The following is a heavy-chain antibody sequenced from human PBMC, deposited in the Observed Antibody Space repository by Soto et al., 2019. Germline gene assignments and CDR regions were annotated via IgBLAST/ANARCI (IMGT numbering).Heavy chain of an antibody. D-gene: IGHD6-19*01. CDR3: ARDLSGSGWFSSYGMDV. V-gene: IGHV3-7*01. CDR2: LDQDGSER. J-gene: IGHJ6*02. CDR1: GFTFSNFA. Sequence: GGSLRLSCAASGFTFSNFAMSWVRHAPGKGLEWVANLDQDGSERYYVDSVRGRFTISRDNAKNSLYLQMNSLRVEDTAVYYCARDLSGSGWFSSYGMDVWGQGTTVTVSS.